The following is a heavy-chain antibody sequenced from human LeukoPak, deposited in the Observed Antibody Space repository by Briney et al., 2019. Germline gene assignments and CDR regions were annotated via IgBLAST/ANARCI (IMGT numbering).Heavy chain of an antibody. CDR3: ARLLTGATPFDY. V-gene: IGHV1-2*06. J-gene: IGHJ4*02. D-gene: IGHD1-7*01. CDR2: INPNSGGT. CDR1: GYTFTGYY. Sequence: ASVKVSCKASGYTFTGYYMHWVRQAPGQGLEWMERINPNSGGTNYAQKFQGRVTMTRDTSISTAYMELSRLRSDDTAVYYCARLLTGATPFDYWGQGTLVTVSS.